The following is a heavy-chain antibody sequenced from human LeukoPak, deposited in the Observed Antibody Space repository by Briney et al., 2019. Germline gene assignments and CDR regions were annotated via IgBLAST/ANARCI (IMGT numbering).Heavy chain of an antibody. V-gene: IGHV4-59*08. J-gene: IGHJ3*02. CDR3: ARHYIAAGGGDAFDI. CDR1: GGSMRSYY. D-gene: IGHD6-13*01. Sequence: SETLSLTCTVSGGSMRSYYWSWIRQPAGKGLEWTGYIYYSGSTDYNPSLKSRVTISVDTSKNQFSLKLSSVTAADTAIYYCARHYIAAGGGDAFDIWGQGTMV. CDR2: IYYSGST.